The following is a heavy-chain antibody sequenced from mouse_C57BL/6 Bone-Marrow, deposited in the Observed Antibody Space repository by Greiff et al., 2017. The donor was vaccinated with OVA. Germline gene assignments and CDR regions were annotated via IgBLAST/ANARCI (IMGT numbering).Heavy chain of an antibody. Sequence: QVQLQQPGAELVKPGASVKLSCTASGYTFTSYWMHWVKQRPGQGLEWIGMIHPNSGSTNYNEKFKSKATLTVDKSSSTAYMQLSSLTSEDSAVYYCASGYGSSYAMDYWGQGTSVTVSS. CDR2: IHPNSGST. CDR1: GYTFTSYW. CDR3: ASGYGSSYAMDY. D-gene: IGHD1-1*01. J-gene: IGHJ4*01. V-gene: IGHV1-64*01.